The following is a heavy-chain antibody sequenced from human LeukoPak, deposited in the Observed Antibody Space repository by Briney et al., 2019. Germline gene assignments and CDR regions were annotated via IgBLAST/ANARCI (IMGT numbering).Heavy chain of an antibody. D-gene: IGHD2-2*01. J-gene: IGHJ6*03. V-gene: IGHV4-61*02. Sequence: SETLSLTCTVSGGSISSGSYYWSWIRQPAGKGLEWIGRIYTSGSTNYNPSLKSRVTISVDTSKNQFSLKLSSVTAADTAVYYCARGDIVVVPAARINYYYYYMDVWGKGTTVTVSS. CDR1: GGSISSGSYY. CDR3: ARGDIVVVPAARINYYYYYMDV. CDR2: IYTSGST.